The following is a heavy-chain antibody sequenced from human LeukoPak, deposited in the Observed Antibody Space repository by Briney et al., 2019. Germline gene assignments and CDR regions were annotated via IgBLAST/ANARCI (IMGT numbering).Heavy chain of an antibody. CDR3: ARGKEVGATDY. CDR1: GFTFSNYA. V-gene: IGHV3-21*01. D-gene: IGHD1-26*01. Sequence: PGGSLRLSCSASGFTFSNYAMNWVRQAPGKGLEWVSSICSSSSYIYYADSVKGRFTISRDNAKNSLYLQMNSLRAEDTAVYYCARGKEVGATDYWGQGTLVTVSS. J-gene: IGHJ4*02. CDR2: ICSSSSYI.